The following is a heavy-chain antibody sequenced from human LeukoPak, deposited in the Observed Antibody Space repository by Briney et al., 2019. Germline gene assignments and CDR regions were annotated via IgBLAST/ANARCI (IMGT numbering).Heavy chain of an antibody. V-gene: IGHV3-30*02. CDR2: IRYDGSNK. CDR3: AKEGLGDSSGYDY. J-gene: IGHJ4*02. CDR1: GFTFSSYG. Sequence: GGSLRLSCAASGFTFSSYGMHWVRQAPGKGLEWGAFIRYDGSNKYYADSVKGRFTISRDNSKNTLYLQMNSLRAEDTAVYYCAKEGLGDSSGYDYWGQGTLVTVSS. D-gene: IGHD3-22*01.